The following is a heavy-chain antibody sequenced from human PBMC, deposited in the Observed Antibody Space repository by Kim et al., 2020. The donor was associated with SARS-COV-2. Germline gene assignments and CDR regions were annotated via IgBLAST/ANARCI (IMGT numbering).Heavy chain of an antibody. Sequence: GGSLRLSCAASGFTFSSYAMHWVRQAPGKGLEWVAVISYDGSNKYYADSVKGRFTISRDNSKNTLYLQMNSLRAEDTAVYYCARDYEAGRMYYYGMDVWGQGTTVTVSS. CDR1: GFTFSSYA. J-gene: IGHJ6*02. CDR3: ARDYEAGRMYYYGMDV. V-gene: IGHV3-30*04. CDR2: ISYDGSNK. D-gene: IGHD6-19*01.